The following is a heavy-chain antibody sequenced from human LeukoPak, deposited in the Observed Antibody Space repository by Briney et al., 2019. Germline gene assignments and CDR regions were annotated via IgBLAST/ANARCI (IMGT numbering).Heavy chain of an antibody. CDR1: GGSFSSDGYS. J-gene: IGHJ4*02. Sequence: SETLSLTCAVSGGSFSSDGYSWNWIRRPPGKGLEWIGYIYHSGTTYYNPSLKSRVTISLARSKNQFSLRLTSVTAADTAVYYCASAEVGGSPAFDFWGQGTLVTVSS. CDR3: ASAEVGGSPAFDF. CDR2: IYHSGTT. V-gene: IGHV4-30-2*01. D-gene: IGHD6-19*01.